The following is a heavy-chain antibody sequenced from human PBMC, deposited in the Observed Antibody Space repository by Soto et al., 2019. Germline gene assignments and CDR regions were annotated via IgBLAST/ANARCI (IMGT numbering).Heavy chain of an antibody. Sequence: EVQLLESGGGLVQPGGSLRLSCAASGFTFSSFAMGWVCQAPGNGLAWVSTITWSGGSTFYADSVKGRFTISRDNSKNTMYRQMNSLRAGDTAIYYCASVDYGAYIPHFDYWGQGTLFTVSS. D-gene: IGHD4-17*01. CDR3: ASVDYGAYIPHFDY. CDR2: ITWSGGST. CDR1: GFTFSSFA. J-gene: IGHJ4*02. V-gene: IGHV3-23*01.